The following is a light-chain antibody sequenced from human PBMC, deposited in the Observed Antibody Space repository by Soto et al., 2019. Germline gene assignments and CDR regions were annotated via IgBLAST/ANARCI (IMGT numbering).Light chain of an antibody. V-gene: IGKV3-15*01. Sequence: IVMTQSPAPLSVSQGVRATLSCRASQSVSTNLAWYQQKPGQPPRLLIYGASTRATGIPARFSGSGSGTQFTLTISSLQSEDFAVYYCQQYNNWPRTFGQGTKVEIK. J-gene: IGKJ1*01. CDR2: GAS. CDR1: QSVSTN. CDR3: QQYNNWPRT.